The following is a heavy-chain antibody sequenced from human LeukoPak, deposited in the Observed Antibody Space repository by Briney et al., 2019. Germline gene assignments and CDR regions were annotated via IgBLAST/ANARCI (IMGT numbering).Heavy chain of an antibody. CDR2: TYYRSKWYN. J-gene: IGHJ6*03. CDR3: ARYKEGDWLLYRPIYYYYMDV. D-gene: IGHD3-9*01. V-gene: IGHV6-1*01. CDR1: GDSVSSNSAA. Sequence: SQTLSLTCAISGDSVSSNSAAWNWIRQSPSRGLEWLGRTYYRSKWYNDYAVSVKSRITINPDTSKNQFSLQLSSVTAADTAVYYCARYKEGDWLLYRPIYYYYMDVWGKGTTVTISS.